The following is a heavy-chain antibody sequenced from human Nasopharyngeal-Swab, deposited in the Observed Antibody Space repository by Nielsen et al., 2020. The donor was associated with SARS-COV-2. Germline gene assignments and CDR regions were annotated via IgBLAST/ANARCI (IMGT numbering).Heavy chain of an antibody. D-gene: IGHD3-3*02. CDR2: ISSSGSTI. J-gene: IGHJ2*01. V-gene: IGHV3-48*03. CDR3: ARVVPFLLPRRGHWYFDL. Sequence: GGSLSLSCAASGFTFSSYEMNWVRQAPGKGLEWVSYISSSGSTIYYADPVKGRFTISRDNAKNSLYLQMNSLRAEDTAVYYCARVVPFLLPRRGHWYFDLWGRGTLVTVSS. CDR1: GFTFSSYE.